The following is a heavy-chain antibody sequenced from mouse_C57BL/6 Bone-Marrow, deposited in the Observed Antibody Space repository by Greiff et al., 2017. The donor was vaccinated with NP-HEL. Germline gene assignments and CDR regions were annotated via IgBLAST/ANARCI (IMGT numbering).Heavy chain of an antibody. Sequence: QVHVKQSGAELVRPGASVKLSCKASGYTFTDYYINWVKQRPGQGLEWIARIYPGSGNTYYNEKFKGKATLTAEKSSSTAYMQLSSLTSEDSAVYFCARGGDYDYDYFDYWGQGTTLTVSS. CDR3: ARGGDYDYDYFDY. V-gene: IGHV1-76*01. CDR1: GYTFTDYY. D-gene: IGHD2-4*01. CDR2: IYPGSGNT. J-gene: IGHJ2*01.